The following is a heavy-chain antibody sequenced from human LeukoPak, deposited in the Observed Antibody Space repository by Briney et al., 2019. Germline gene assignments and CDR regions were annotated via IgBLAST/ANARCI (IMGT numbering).Heavy chain of an antibody. V-gene: IGHV1-69*01. CDR3: AVNEGGWSGFDY. D-gene: IGHD6-19*01. CDR1: GGTFSSYA. J-gene: IGHJ4*02. CDR2: IIPIFGTA. Sequence: SVKVSCKASGGTFSSYAISWARQAPGQGLEWMGGIIPIFGTANYAQKFQGRVTITADESSSTAYMELSSLRSEDTAVYYCAVNEGGWSGFDYWGQGTLVTVSS.